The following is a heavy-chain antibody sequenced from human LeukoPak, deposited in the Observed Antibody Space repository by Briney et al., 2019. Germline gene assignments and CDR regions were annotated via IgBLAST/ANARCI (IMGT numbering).Heavy chain of an antibody. Sequence: GGSLRLSCAASGFTFSAYSMNWVRQAPGKGLDWVSYISSRSFTIYYADSVKGRFTISRDNAKNSLYLEMNSLRDEDTAVYYCARSVIAVAGYDAFDIWGQGTVVTVSS. CDR1: GFTFSAYS. J-gene: IGHJ3*02. CDR2: ISSRSFTI. D-gene: IGHD6-19*01. CDR3: ARSVIAVAGYDAFDI. V-gene: IGHV3-48*02.